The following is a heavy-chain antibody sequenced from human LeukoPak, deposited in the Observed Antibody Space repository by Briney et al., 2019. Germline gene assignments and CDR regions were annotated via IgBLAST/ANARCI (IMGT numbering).Heavy chain of an antibody. CDR1: GGSISSYY. J-gene: IGHJ5*02. D-gene: IGHD6-6*01. CDR2: IYYSGST. Sequence: PSETLSLTCTVSGGSISSYYWSWIRQPPGKGLEWIGYIYYSGSTNYNPSLKSRVTISVDTSKNQFSLKLSSVTAADTAVYYCARLGRSSFFWREGNWFGPWGQGTLVTVSS. V-gene: IGHV4-59*08. CDR3: ARLGRSSFFWREGNWFGP.